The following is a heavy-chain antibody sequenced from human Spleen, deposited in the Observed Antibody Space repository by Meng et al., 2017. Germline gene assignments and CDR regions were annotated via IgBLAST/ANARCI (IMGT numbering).Heavy chain of an antibody. Sequence: ASVKVSCKASAYTFTGHYIHWVRQAPGQGLEWMGRINPNSGGTNYAQKFQGRVTMTGDTSISTAYMELSGLRSDDTAMYYCARDEDISAAGKLFGDYWGQGTLVTVSS. J-gene: IGHJ4*02. D-gene: IGHD6-13*01. V-gene: IGHV1-2*06. CDR3: ARDEDISAAGKLFGDY. CDR2: INPNSGGT. CDR1: AYTFTGHY.